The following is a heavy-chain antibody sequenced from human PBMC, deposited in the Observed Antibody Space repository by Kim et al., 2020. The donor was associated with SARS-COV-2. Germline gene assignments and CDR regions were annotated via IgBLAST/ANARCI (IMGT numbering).Heavy chain of an antibody. CDR1: GFTFSSYA. CDR3: AKAHYYDSSGSPYYFDY. J-gene: IGHJ4*02. Sequence: GGSLRLSCAASGFTFSSYAMSWVRQAPGKGLEWVSVISGSGGSTYYADSVKGRFTISRDNSKNTLYLQMHSLRIEDTAVYYCAKAHYYDSSGSPYYFDYWGQGTLVTVSS. V-gene: IGHV3-23*01. CDR2: ISGSGGST. D-gene: IGHD3-22*01.